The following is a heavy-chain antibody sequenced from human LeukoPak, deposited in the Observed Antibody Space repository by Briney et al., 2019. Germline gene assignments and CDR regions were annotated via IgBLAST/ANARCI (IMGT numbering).Heavy chain of an antibody. CDR1: GFTFSSKY. J-gene: IGHJ4*02. D-gene: IGHD3-22*01. V-gene: IGHV3-53*01. CDR3: ARERDSSGYILAY. Sequence: GGSLRLSCAASGFTFSSKYMSWVRRAPGKGLEWVSVIYSGGATYYADSVKGRFTVSRDNSKNTVYLQMNSLRAEDTAIYYCARERDSSGYILAYWGQGTLVTVSS. CDR2: IYSGGAT.